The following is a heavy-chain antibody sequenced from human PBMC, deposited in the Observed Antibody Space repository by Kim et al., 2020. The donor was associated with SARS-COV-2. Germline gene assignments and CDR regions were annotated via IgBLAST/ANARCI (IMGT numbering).Heavy chain of an antibody. V-gene: IGHV3-7*01. CDR3: ARDIGWQTFDY. D-gene: IGHD6-19*01. Sequence: ENYYLDSVRGRFTISRDNAKNSLYLQMNSLRAYDTAVYYCARDIGWQTFDYWGQGTLVTVSS. CDR2: EN. J-gene: IGHJ4*02.